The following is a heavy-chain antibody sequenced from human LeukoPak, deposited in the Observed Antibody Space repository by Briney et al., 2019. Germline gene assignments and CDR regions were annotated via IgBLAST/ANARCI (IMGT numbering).Heavy chain of an antibody. CDR2: IIPILGIA. CDR3: ARGTHSTIFGPAAGVNWFDP. J-gene: IGHJ5*02. D-gene: IGHD3-3*01. Sequence: ASVKVSCKASGGTFSSYAIGWVRQAPGQGLEWMGRIIPILGIANYAQKFQGRVTITADKSTSTAYMELSSLRSEDTAVYYCARGTHSTIFGPAAGVNWFDPWGQGTLVTVSS. V-gene: IGHV1-69*04. CDR1: GGTFSSYA.